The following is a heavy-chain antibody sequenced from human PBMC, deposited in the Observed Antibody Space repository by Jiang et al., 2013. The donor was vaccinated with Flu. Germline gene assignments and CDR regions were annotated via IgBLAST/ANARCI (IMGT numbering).Heavy chain of an antibody. CDR3: ARDRHYYDKGLD. CDR2: IYYSGST. CDR1: GGSISSGDYY. J-gene: IGHJ4*02. V-gene: IGHV4-30-4*01. Sequence: GPGLVKPSQTLSLTCTVSGGSISSGDYYWSWIRQPPGKGLEWIGYIYYSGSTYYNPSLKSRVTISVDTSKNQFSLKLSSVTAADTAVYYCARDRHYYDKGLDWGQGTLVTVSS. D-gene: IGHD3-22*01.